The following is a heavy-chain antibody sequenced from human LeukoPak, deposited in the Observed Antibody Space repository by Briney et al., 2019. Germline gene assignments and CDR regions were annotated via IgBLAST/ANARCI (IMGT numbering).Heavy chain of an antibody. CDR1: GFTFSNYG. Sequence: GGSLRLSCAASGFTFSNYGMSWVRQAPGKGLEWVSAISGSGGTTYYADSVKGRFTISRDNSKNTLYLQMNSLRAEDTAVYYCARDSTPIVGATEFDYWGQGTLVTVSS. V-gene: IGHV3-23*01. D-gene: IGHD1-26*01. CDR2: ISGSGGTT. J-gene: IGHJ4*02. CDR3: ARDSTPIVGATEFDY.